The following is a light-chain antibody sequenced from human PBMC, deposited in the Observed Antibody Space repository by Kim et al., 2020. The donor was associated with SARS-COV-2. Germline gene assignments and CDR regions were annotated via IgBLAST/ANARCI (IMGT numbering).Light chain of an antibody. Sequence: ASVGDRITITCQASQYISNHLSWYQQKPGKAPKVLIYDASNLKTGVPSRFSGSGSGTDFTFTISSVQPEDIATYYCQQYDNLPLTFGGGTKVDIK. CDR1: QYISNH. V-gene: IGKV1-33*01. CDR2: DAS. J-gene: IGKJ4*01. CDR3: QQYDNLPLT.